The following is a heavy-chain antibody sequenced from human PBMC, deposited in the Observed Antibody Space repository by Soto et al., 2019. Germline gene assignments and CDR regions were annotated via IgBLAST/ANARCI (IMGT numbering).Heavy chain of an antibody. CDR1: GGSISSGDYY. D-gene: IGHD3-22*01. V-gene: IGHV4-30-4*01. CDR3: ARGWSFGNSADYYDSSGYGY. CDR2: IYYSGST. J-gene: IGHJ4*02. Sequence: PSETLSLTCTVSGGSISSGDYYWIWIRHPPGKGLEWIGYIYYSGSTYYNPSLKSRVTISVDTSKNQFSLKLSSVTAADTAVYYCARGWSFGNSADYYDSSGYGYWGQGTLVTVSS.